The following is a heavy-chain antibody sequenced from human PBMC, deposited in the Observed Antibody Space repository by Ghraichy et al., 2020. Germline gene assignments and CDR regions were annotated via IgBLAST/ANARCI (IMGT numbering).Heavy chain of an antibody. J-gene: IGHJ6*02. CDR1: GFTFSSYG. CDR2: IWYDGSNK. Sequence: GGSLRLSCAASGFTFSSYGMHWVRQAPGKGLEWVAVIWYDGSNKYYADSVKGRFTISRDNSKNTLYLQMNSLRAEDTAVYYCARDRSKAMRGYYYGMDVWGQGTTVTVSS. D-gene: IGHD2-2*01. V-gene: IGHV3-33*08. CDR3: ARDRSKAMRGYYYGMDV.